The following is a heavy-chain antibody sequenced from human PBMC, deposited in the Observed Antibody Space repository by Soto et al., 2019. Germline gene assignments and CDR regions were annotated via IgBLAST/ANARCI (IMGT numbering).Heavy chain of an antibody. J-gene: IGHJ4*02. Sequence: GGSLRLSCAASGFTFSDYYMSWIRQAPGKGLEWVSYISTSGTSKYYADSVKGRFTISRDNAKNSLYLQMNSLRAEYTAVYYCARRKNGLRGVMRPIDYWGQGTLVTVSS. CDR1: GFTFSDYY. D-gene: IGHD3-10*01. V-gene: IGHV3-11*01. CDR2: ISTSGTSK. CDR3: ARRKNGLRGVMRPIDY.